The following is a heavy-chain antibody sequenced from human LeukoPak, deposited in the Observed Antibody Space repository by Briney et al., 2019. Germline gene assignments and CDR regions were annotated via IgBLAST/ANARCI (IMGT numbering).Heavy chain of an antibody. CDR2: INAYNGNT. Sequence: ASVKVSCKTSGYSFTNYHITWARQAPGQGLEWMGWINAYNGNTYYALKFQGRLTLTTDTSTSTAFMELRTLRSDDTAVYFCAREHQWPNNWLDPWGQGTLVTVST. CDR1: GYSFTNYH. CDR3: AREHQWPNNWLDP. J-gene: IGHJ5*02. V-gene: IGHV1-18*01. D-gene: IGHD6-19*01.